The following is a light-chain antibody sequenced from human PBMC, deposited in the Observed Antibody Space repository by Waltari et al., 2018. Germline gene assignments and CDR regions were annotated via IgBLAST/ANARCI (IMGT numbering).Light chain of an antibody. CDR3: QQGYTFPWT. J-gene: IGKJ1*01. CDR1: QDINPY. CDR2: NAN. Sequence: DILLSQSPTSLSASVGDRVTITCRASQDINPYLNWYQRKPGEAPKLLIYNANSLSSGVPSRFSGSGSGTEFTLTISGLQPKDFTTYYCQQGYTFPWTFGQGSKVDIK. V-gene: IGKV1-39*01.